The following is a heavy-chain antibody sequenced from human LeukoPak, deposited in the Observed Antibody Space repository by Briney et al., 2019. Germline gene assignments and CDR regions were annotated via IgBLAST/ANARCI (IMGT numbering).Heavy chain of an antibody. V-gene: IGHV4-34*01. CDR1: GGSFSGYY. Sequence: SETLSLTCAVYGGSFSGYYWSWIRQPPGKGLEWIGEINHSGSTNYNPSLESRVTISVDTSKNQFSLKLSSVTAADTAVYYCARGYYYDSSGDYWKWGQGTLVTVSS. J-gene: IGHJ4*02. D-gene: IGHD3-22*01. CDR3: ARGYYYDSSGDYWK. CDR2: INHSGST.